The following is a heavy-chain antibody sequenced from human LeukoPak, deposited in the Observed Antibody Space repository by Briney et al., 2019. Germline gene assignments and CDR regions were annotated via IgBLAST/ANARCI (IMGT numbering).Heavy chain of an antibody. CDR1: GGTFSSYA. J-gene: IGHJ6*03. CDR3: ARTYGSGSYYNSYYYYYYYMDV. V-gene: IGHV1-69*13. CDR2: IIPIFGTA. D-gene: IGHD3-10*01. Sequence: GASVKVSCKASGGTFSSYAISWVRQAPGQGLEWMGGIIPIFGTANYAQKFQGRVTITADESTSTAYMELSSLRSEDTAVYYCARTYGSGSYYNSYYYYYYYMDVWGKGTTVTISS.